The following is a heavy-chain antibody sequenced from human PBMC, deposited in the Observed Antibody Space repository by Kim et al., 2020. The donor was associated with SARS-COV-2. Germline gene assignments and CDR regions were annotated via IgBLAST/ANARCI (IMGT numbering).Heavy chain of an antibody. Sequence: GGSLRLSCAASGFTFNSFAMAWVRQAPGKGLEWVSSISGGGDKTCHADSVKGRFTISRDNSKNTLYLEMNSLRVEDTGIYYCAKDAVGTWYLGNYWGQGTLVTVSS. D-gene: IGHD6-13*01. CDR1: GFTFNSFA. CDR2: ISGGGDKT. CDR3: AKDAVGTWYLGNY. V-gene: IGHV3-23*01. J-gene: IGHJ4*02.